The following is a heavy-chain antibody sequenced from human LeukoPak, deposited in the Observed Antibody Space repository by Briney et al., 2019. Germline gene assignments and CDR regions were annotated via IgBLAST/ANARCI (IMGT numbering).Heavy chain of an antibody. CDR1: GYTFTSYG. V-gene: IGHV1-18*01. J-gene: IGHJ4*02. Sequence: GASVKVSCKASGYTFTSYGIGWMRQAPGQGLEWMGWISAYNGNTNYAQKLQGRVTMTTDTSTGTAYMELRTLRSDDTAVYYCARHITMVRGPIEYWGQGTLVTVSS. CDR3: ARHITMVRGPIEY. CDR2: ISAYNGNT. D-gene: IGHD3-10*01.